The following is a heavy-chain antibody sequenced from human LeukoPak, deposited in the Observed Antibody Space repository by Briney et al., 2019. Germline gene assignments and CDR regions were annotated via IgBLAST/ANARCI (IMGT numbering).Heavy chain of an antibody. CDR3: ARDYCGWSLGY. CDR1: GFMFSGYE. V-gene: IGHV3-48*03. D-gene: IGHD6-19*01. CDR2: ISSSGDTR. J-gene: IGHJ4*02. Sequence: GGSLRLSCSASGFMFSGYEMNWVRQAPGKGLEWFSYISSSGDTRFYADSVQGRFTISRDNAKNSLYLQMSSLRAEDTAIYYCARDYCGWSLGYWGREPWSPSPQ.